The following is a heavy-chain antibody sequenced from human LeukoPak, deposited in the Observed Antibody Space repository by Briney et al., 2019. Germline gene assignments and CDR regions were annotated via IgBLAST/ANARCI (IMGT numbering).Heavy chain of an antibody. V-gene: IGHV3-30-3*01. CDR1: GFTFSNYP. Sequence: GGSLRLSCAGSGFTFSNYPMHWVRQAPGKGLEWVAIISYDESTQYYADSVKGRFTISRDNAKNTLYLQMNSLRAEDTAVYYCAQQRIAAAGLVDYWGQGTLVTVSS. J-gene: IGHJ4*02. CDR2: ISYDESTQ. CDR3: AQQRIAAAGLVDY. D-gene: IGHD6-13*01.